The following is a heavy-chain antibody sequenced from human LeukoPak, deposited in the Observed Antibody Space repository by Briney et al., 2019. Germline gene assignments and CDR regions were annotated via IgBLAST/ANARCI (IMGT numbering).Heavy chain of an antibody. D-gene: IGHD3-9*01. V-gene: IGHV4-38-2*01. CDR2: IYHSGST. CDR1: GYSISSGYY. Sequence: SETLSLTCAVSGYSISSGYYWGWIRQPPGKGLEWIGSIYHSGSTYYNPSLKSRVTISVDTSKNQFSLKLSPVTAADTAVYYCARHHDILTGYVDYWGQGTLVTVSS. CDR3: ARHHDILTGYVDY. J-gene: IGHJ4*02.